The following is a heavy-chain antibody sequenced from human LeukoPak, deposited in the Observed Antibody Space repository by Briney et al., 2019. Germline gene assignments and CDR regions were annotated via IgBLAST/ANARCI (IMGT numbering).Heavy chain of an antibody. Sequence: PGRSLRLSCAASGFTFSNHGMHWVRQAPGKGPEWVALIWYDGSNKYYGDSVKGRFTISRDNSKNTLYLQMNSLRAEDTAVYYCAKDLIPLTMVRGGIDYWGQGTLVTVSS. V-gene: IGHV3-33*06. CDR1: GFTFSNHG. J-gene: IGHJ4*02. CDR2: IWYDGSNK. CDR3: AKDLIPLTMVRGGIDY. D-gene: IGHD3-10*01.